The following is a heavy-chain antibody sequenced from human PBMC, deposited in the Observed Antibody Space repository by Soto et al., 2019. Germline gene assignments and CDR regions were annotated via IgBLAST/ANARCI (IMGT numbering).Heavy chain of an antibody. CDR3: ARTSSGLLMEGAFDY. J-gene: IGHJ4*02. CDR2: INAGNGNT. V-gene: IGHV1-3*01. D-gene: IGHD6-19*01. CDR1: GYTFTSYA. Sequence: GASVKVSCKASGYTFTSYAMHWVRQAPGQRLEWMGWINAGNGNTKYSQKFQGRVTITRDTSASTAYMELSSLRSEDTAVYYCARTSSGLLMEGAFDYWGQGTLVTVSS.